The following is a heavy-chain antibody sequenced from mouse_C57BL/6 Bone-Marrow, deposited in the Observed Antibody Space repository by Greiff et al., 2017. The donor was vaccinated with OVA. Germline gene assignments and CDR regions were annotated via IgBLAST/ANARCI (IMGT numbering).Heavy chain of an antibody. V-gene: IGHV5-9-1*02. CDR3: TREGHRRGNLDY. CDR1: GFTFSSYA. CDR2: ISRGGDYI. Sequence: EVQLQESGEGLVKPGGSLKLSCAASGFTFSSYAMSWVRQTPEKRLEWVAYISRGGDYIYYADTVKGRFTISRDNARITLYLQMSSLKSEDTAMYYCTREGHRRGNLDYWGQGTTLTVSS. D-gene: IGHD3-3*01. J-gene: IGHJ2*01.